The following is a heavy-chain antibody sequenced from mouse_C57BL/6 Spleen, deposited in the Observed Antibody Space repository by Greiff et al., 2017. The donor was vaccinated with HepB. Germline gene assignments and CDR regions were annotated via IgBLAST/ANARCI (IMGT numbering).Heavy chain of an antibody. D-gene: IGHD2-3*01. CDR1: GYTFTSYW. Sequence: QVQLQQPGAELVKPGASVKLSCKASGYTFTSYWMHWVKQRPGPGLEWIGMIHPNSGSTNYNEKFKSKATLTVDKSSSTAYMQLSSLTSEDSAVYYCVPDGYWDAMDYWGQGTSVTVSS. V-gene: IGHV1-64*01. CDR2: IHPNSGST. CDR3: VPDGYWDAMDY. J-gene: IGHJ4*01.